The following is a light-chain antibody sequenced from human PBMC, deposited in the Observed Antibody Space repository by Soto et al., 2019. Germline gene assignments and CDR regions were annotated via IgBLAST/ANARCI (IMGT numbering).Light chain of an antibody. V-gene: IGKV3-20*01. CDR2: GAS. J-gene: IGKJ1*01. CDR3: QQYDSSPKT. Sequence: IVLTQSPSTLSSSPGERATLSCRASQSVSSSYLAWYQQTPGQAPRLLIYGASSRATGIPDRFSGSGSGTDFTLTVSRLEPEDFAVYYCQQYDSSPKTFGQGTKVDIK. CDR1: QSVSSSY.